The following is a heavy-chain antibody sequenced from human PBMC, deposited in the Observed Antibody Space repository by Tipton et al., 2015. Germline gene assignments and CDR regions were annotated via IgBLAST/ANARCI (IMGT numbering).Heavy chain of an antibody. CDR2: IYYSGGT. Sequence: TLSLTCTVSDGSISSYYWSWIRQPPGKGLEWIGYIYYSGGTNYNPSLKSRVTISVDTSKNRFSLKLSSVTAADTAVYYCARFMGYSYGPDNWFDPWGQGTLVTVSS. D-gene: IGHD5-18*01. V-gene: IGHV4-59*01. CDR3: ARFMGYSYGPDNWFDP. J-gene: IGHJ5*02. CDR1: DGSISSYY.